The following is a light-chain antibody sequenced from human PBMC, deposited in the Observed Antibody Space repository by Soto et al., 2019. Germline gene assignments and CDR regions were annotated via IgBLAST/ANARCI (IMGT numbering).Light chain of an antibody. V-gene: IGLV2-23*01. CDR1: SSDFGSHNL. Sequence: QSVLTQPASVSGSPGQSITISCTGTSSDFGSHNLFSWYQQYSVKAPKLMIYEASKRPSGVSDRFSGSKSGNTASLTISGLQAEDEADYYCCSYAGSTTSPYVFGTGTKVTVL. CDR2: EAS. CDR3: CSYAGSTTSPYV. J-gene: IGLJ1*01.